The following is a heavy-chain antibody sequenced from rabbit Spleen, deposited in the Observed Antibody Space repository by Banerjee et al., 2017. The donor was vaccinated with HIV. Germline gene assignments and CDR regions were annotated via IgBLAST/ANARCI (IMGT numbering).Heavy chain of an antibody. CDR2: IDTGSSGFT. D-gene: IGHD1-1*01. CDR3: ARDTSTSFSTYGMAL. J-gene: IGHJ6*01. V-gene: IGHV1S40*01. Sequence: QSLEEAGGDLVKPGASLTLTCIASGVSFSDNSYMCWVRQAPGKGLEWIACIDTGSSGFTYFASWAKGRFTISKTSPTTVTLQMTSLTAADTATYFCARDTSTSFSTYGMALWGPGTLVTVS. CDR1: GVSFSDNSY.